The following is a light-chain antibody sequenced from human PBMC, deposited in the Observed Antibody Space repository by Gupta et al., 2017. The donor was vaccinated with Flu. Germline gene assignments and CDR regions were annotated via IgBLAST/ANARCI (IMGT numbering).Light chain of an antibody. CDR2: DAS. V-gene: IGKV3-11*01. CDR1: QSVGSF. J-gene: IGKJ2*01. CDR3: QQRSNWPPGFT. Sequence: EIVLTQSPATLSLSPGERATLSCRASQSVGSFLAWYQQRPGQAPRLLIYDASNRATGIPARLSGTGSGTDFTLTISSLEPEDFAVYYCQQRSNWPPGFTFGQGTKLEIK.